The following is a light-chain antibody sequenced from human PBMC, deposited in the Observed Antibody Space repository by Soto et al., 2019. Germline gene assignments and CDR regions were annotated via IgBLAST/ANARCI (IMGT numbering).Light chain of an antibody. CDR2: SNN. CDR1: RSNIGSNT. Sequence: QSVLTQPPSASGTPGQRVTISCSGSRSNIGSNTVNWYQQRPGTAPKLLIYSNNQRPSGVPDRFSGSKSGTSASLAISGLQSEDEADYYCASWDDSLNGSYVFGTGTKLTVL. V-gene: IGLV1-44*01. J-gene: IGLJ1*01. CDR3: ASWDDSLNGSYV.